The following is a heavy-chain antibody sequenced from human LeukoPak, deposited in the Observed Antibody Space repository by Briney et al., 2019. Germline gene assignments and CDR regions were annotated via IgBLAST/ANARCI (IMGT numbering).Heavy chain of an antibody. V-gene: IGHV1-69*06. CDR1: GGTCSNYA. J-gene: IGHJ4*02. D-gene: IGHD2-8*01. Sequence: SVKVSCKACGGTCSNYAISWVRQAPGQGLEWMGRIIPIFGTANYAQKFQGRVTITADKSTSTAYMELSSLRSEDTAVYYCARGLGYRTNGLCPTSWYLDYWGQGTLVTVSS. CDR2: IIPIFGTA. CDR3: ARGLGYRTNGLCPTSWYLDY.